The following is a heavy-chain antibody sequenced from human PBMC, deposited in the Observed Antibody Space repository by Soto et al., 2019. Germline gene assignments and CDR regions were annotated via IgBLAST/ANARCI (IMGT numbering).Heavy chain of an antibody. CDR3: ARLAPCSGGNCYSRPLDS. J-gene: IGHJ4*02. V-gene: IGHV1-18*01. CDR2: ITPSNGDT. Sequence: QVQLVQSGAELKRPGSSVKFSCKASADTFANYGISWVRQAPGQGPEWMGWITPSNGDTNYAQKFQGRVIMTTDTSTSTAYMEVRSLRSDDTAVYYCARLAPCSGGNCYSRPLDSWGQGTLVTVSS. D-gene: IGHD2-15*01. CDR1: ADTFANYG.